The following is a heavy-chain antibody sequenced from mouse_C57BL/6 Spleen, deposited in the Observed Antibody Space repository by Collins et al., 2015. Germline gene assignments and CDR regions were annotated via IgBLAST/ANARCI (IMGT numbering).Heavy chain of an antibody. CDR3: ARDRYYGNYYYAMDY. V-gene: IGHV1-12*01. D-gene: IGHD2-1*01. CDR1: GYTFTSYN. J-gene: IGHJ4*01. CDR2: IYPGNGDT. Sequence: QAYLQQSGAELVRPGASVKMSCKASGYTFTSYNMHWVKQTPRQGLEWIGAIYPGNGDTSYNQKFKGKATLTVDKSSSTAYMQLSSLTSEDSAVHFCARDRYYGNYYYAMDYWGQGTSVTVSS.